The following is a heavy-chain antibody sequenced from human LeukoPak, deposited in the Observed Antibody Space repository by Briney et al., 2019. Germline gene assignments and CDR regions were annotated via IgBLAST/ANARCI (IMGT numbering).Heavy chain of an antibody. D-gene: IGHD6-13*01. CDR2: MAADGSNI. Sequence: GGSLRLSCAASGFIFSVYGMHWVRQAPGKGLEWVALMAADGSNIYYADSVKGRFTISRDNSKNTLHLQMNTLRAEDTAVYYCASRIATAGSVDYWGQGTLVTVSS. CDR1: GFIFSVYG. J-gene: IGHJ4*02. V-gene: IGHV3-30*03. CDR3: ASRIATAGSVDY.